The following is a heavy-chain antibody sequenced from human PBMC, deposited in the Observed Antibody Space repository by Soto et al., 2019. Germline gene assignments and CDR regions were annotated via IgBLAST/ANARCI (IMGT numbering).Heavy chain of an antibody. Sequence: QVQLVQSGAEVKKPGSSVRVSCKASGGTFSNYAINWVRQAPGQGLEWVGGNIPIFNTANYGPKFQGRVTITVDEPTSTAYMDLSSLTSEDTAVYYCAEDRTTDTAVFSDWGQGTLVTVSS. CDR1: GGTFSNYA. D-gene: IGHD1-1*01. CDR3: AEDRTTDTAVFSD. J-gene: IGHJ4*02. CDR2: NIPIFNTA. V-gene: IGHV1-69*01.